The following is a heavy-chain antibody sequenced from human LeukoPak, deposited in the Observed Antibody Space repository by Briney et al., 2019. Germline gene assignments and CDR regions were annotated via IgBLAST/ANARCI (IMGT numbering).Heavy chain of an antibody. D-gene: IGHD5-24*01. CDR3: ARGAHRRDGYNYYFDY. V-gene: IGHV3-33*01. J-gene: IGHJ4*02. Sequence: GGSLRLSCAASGFTFSSYGMHWVRQAPGRGLEWVAVIWYDGSNKYCADSVKGRFTISRDNSKNTLYLQMNSLRAEDTAVYYCARGAHRRDGYNYYFDYWGQGTLVTVSS. CDR1: GFTFSSYG. CDR2: IWYDGSNK.